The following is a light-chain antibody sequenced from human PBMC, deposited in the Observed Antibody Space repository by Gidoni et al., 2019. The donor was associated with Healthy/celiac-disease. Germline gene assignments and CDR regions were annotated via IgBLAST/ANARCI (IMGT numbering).Light chain of an antibody. CDR2: GAS. Sequence: IVLTPSPVTLSLSPGERATLSCRASQSVSSRYLDWYQQKPGQAHRILIYGASSRANGITDRFSGSGSGTDFTLTISRLEPEDCAVYYCQQYGSSPPWTFGQGTKVEIK. CDR1: QSVSSRY. J-gene: IGKJ1*01. V-gene: IGKV3-20*01. CDR3: QQYGSSPPWT.